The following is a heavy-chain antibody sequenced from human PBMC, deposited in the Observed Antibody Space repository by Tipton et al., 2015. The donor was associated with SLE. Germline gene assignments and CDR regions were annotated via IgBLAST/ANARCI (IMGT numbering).Heavy chain of an antibody. CDR3: ARGAMIVVVPGAFDI. CDR1: GYTFTDFD. D-gene: IGHD3-22*01. Sequence: QSGAEVKKPGASVKVSCKTSGYTFTDFDINWVRQAPGQGLEWMGWMNPNNGNTGSAQKFQDRLTMTRNTSISTAYMELGSLRSEDTAVYYCARGAMIVVVPGAFDIWGQGTTVTVSS. V-gene: IGHV1-8*01. J-gene: IGHJ3*02. CDR2: MNPNNGNT.